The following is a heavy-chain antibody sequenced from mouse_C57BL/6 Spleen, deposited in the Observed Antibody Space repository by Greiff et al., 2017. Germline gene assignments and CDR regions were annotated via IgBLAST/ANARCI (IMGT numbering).Heavy chain of an antibody. V-gene: IGHV1-52*01. Sequence: QVQLQQSGAELVRPGSSVKLSCKASGYTFTSYWMHWVKQRPIQGLEWIGNIDPSDSETHYNQKFKDKATLTVDKSSSTAYMQLSSLTSEDSAVYYCARRDGYYRYYAMDYWGQGTSVTVSS. CDR2: IDPSDSET. D-gene: IGHD2-3*01. CDR3: ARRDGYYRYYAMDY. CDR1: GYTFTSYW. J-gene: IGHJ4*01.